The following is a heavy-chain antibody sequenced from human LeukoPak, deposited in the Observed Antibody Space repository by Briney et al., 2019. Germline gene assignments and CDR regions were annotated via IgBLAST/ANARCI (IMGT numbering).Heavy chain of an antibody. CDR2: ISGSGGTT. Sequence: PGGSLRLSCAASGFTFSRYAMSWIRQAPGKGLGWVSGISGSGGTTYYADSVKGRFTISRDNSKNTLYLKMNSLRAEDTAVYFCAKGAGQQWLFGYWGQGTLVTISS. CDR3: AKGAGQQWLFGY. CDR1: GFTFSRYA. J-gene: IGHJ4*02. D-gene: IGHD5-18*01. V-gene: IGHV3-23*01.